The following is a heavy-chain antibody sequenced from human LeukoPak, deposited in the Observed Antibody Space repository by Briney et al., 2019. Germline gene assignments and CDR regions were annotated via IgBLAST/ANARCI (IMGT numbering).Heavy chain of an antibody. J-gene: IGHJ5*02. D-gene: IGHD2-15*01. CDR2: INHSGST. V-gene: IGHV4-34*01. CDR3: ARDPGPYCSGGSCYSHLGWFDP. CDR1: GFTFSSYW. Sequence: PGGSLRLSCAASGFTFSSYWMSWIRQPPGKGLEWIGEINHSGSTNYNPSLKSRVTISVDTSKNQFSLKLSSVTAADTAVYYCARDPGPYCSGGSCYSHLGWFDPWGQGTLVTVSS.